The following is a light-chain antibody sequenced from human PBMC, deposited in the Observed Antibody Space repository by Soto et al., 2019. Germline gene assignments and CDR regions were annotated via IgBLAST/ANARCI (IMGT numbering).Light chain of an antibody. CDR3: QQYGSSVT. V-gene: IGKV3-20*01. CDR2: GAS. J-gene: IGKJ3*01. CDR1: QSVSSSY. Sequence: EIVLTQSPGTLSLSPGERATLSCRASQSVSSSYLAWYQQKPGQAPRLLIYGASSRATGIPDRFSGSGSRTDFTLTISSLEPEDFAVYYCQQYGSSVTFGPGTKVDIK.